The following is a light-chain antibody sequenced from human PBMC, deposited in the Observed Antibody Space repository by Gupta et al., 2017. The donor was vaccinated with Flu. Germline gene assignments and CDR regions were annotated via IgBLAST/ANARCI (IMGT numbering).Light chain of an antibody. J-gene: IGLJ1*01. CDR1: SSNIGGHT. CDR2: DDA. Sequence: QSVVTQPPSASGTPGQRVTISCSGSSSNIGGHTVDWYQHLPGAAPRLLIYDDAQRPAGVPARFSASKSGTSASLAISGLQSGDEADYDCAAWDNSLGGHYVFGTGTRVTVL. CDR3: AAWDNSLGGHYV. V-gene: IGLV1-44*01.